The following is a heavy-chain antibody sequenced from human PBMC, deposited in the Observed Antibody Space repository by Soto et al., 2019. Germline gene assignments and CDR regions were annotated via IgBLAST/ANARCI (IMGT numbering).Heavy chain of an antibody. Sequence: GASVKVSCKVSGYTLTELSMHWVRQAPGKGLEWMGGFDPEDGETIYAQKFQGRVTMTEDTSTDTAYMELSSLRSEDTAVYYCATRVGLMVYAIPYYYYIDVWGKGTTVTVSS. D-gene: IGHD2-8*01. CDR2: FDPEDGET. J-gene: IGHJ6*03. CDR3: ATRVGLMVYAIPYYYYIDV. CDR1: GYTLTELS. V-gene: IGHV1-24*01.